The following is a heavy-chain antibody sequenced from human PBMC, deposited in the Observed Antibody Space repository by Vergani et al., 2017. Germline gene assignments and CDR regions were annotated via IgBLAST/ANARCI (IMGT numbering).Heavy chain of an antibody. D-gene: IGHD7-27*01. CDR3: ARLLTSNWGSSH. CDR1: GYTFTGYY. Sequence: QVQLVQSGAEVKKPGASVKVSCKASGYTFTGYYMQWVRQAPGPGLEWRGRSNPNSGGTNDAQKFQGRVTMTRDTSISTADLELSRLRSDDTAGYYCARLLTSNWGSSHWGQGTLVTVSS. CDR2: SNPNSGGT. J-gene: IGHJ4*02. V-gene: IGHV1-2*06.